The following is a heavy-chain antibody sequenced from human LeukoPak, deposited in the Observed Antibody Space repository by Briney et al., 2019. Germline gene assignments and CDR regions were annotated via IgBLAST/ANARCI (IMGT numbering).Heavy chain of an antibody. CDR3: ARGYSTSSVFDY. D-gene: IGHD6-6*01. CDR2: INWNGGST. CDR1: GFTFDDYG. Sequence: GGSLRLSCAASGFTFDDYGMSWVRQAPGKGLEWVSGINWNGGSTGYADSVKGRFTISRDNAKNSLYLQMNSLRDEDTAFYYCARGYSTSSVFDYWGQGTLVTVSS. J-gene: IGHJ4*02. V-gene: IGHV3-20*04.